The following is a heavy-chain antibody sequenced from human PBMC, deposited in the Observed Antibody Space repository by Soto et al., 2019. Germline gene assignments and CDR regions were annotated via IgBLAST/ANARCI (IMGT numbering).Heavy chain of an antibody. V-gene: IGHV1-18*01. Sequence: GASVKVSCKASGCTFTSYGISWVRQAPGQGLEWMGWISAYNGNTNYAQKLQGRVTMTTDTSTSTAYMELRSLRSDDTAVYYCAREEYQLLTYYYYYGMDVWGQGTTVTVSS. D-gene: IGHD2-2*01. CDR1: GCTFTSYG. CDR3: AREEYQLLTYYYYYGMDV. J-gene: IGHJ6*02. CDR2: ISAYNGNT.